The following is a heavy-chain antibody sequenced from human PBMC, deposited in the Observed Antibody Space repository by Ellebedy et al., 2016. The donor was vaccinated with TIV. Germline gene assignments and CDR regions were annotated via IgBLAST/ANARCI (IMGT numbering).Heavy chain of an antibody. CDR3: VVGATTAHDAFDI. CDR2: IYYSGST. J-gene: IGHJ3*02. CDR1: GGSISSYY. V-gene: IGHV4-59*04. Sequence: SETLSLTCTVSGGSISSYYWSWIRQPPGKGLEWIGYIYYSGSTYYNPSLKSRVTISVDTSKNQFSLKLSSVTAADTAVYYCVVGATTAHDAFDIWGQGTMVTVSS. D-gene: IGHD1-26*01.